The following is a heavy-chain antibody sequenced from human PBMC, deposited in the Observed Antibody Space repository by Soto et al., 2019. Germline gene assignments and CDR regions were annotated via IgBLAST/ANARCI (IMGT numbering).Heavy chain of an antibody. CDR2: ISYDGDDE. V-gene: IGHV3-30*18. D-gene: IGHD6-19*01. CDR1: GFTLSSYG. CDR3: AKDGGRIAVAATAGGGDLHI. Sequence: QLVESGGGVVQPGTSLRLSCVASGFTLSSYGMHWVRQAPGKGLEWVAAISYDGDDEYYGDSVRGRFTISRDNSESTVYLKMNSLRAEDTGVYYCAKDGGRIAVAATAGGGDLHIWGRGTMVAVSS. J-gene: IGHJ3*02.